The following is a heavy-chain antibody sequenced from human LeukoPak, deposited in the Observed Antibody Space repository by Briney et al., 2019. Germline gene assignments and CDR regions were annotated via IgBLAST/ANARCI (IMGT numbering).Heavy chain of an antibody. CDR1: GYSFTNFW. CDR2: IYPGDSDT. V-gene: IGHV5-51*01. J-gene: IGHJ4*02. D-gene: IGHD2-21*02. Sequence: GESLKISCKGSGYSFTNFWIAWVRQMPGKGLEWMGFIYPGDSDTRYSPSFRGQVTIPADKSISTAYLQWSSLKASDTAMYYCVRQDPYCGGGCPVDYWGQGTLVTVSS. CDR3: VRQDPYCGGGCPVDY.